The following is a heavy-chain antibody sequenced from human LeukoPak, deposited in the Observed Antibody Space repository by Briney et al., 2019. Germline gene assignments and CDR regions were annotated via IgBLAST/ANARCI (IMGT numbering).Heavy chain of an antibody. CDR1: GFTFSSYS. V-gene: IGHV3-33*08. J-gene: IGHJ4*02. Sequence: PGGSLRLSCAASGFTFSSYSMNWVRQAPGKGLEWVAVIWYDGSEKYYADSVKGRFTISRDNSKNTLYLQMDSLRAEDTAVYYCARYNSGTIDYWAQGTLVTVSS. CDR3: ARYNSGTIDY. CDR2: IWYDGSEK. D-gene: IGHD1-1*01.